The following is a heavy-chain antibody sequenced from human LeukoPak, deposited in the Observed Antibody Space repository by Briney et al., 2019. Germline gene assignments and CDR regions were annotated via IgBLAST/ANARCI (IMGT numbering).Heavy chain of an antibody. CDR1: GGSFSGYY. D-gene: IGHD5-18*01. J-gene: IGHJ5*02. Sequence: PSETLSLTCAVYGGSFSGYYWSWIRQPPGKGLEWIGEINHSGSTNYNPSLKSRVTISVDTSKNQFSLKLSSVTAADTAVYYCARRTDTAMLLRVRRNNWFDPWGQGTLVTVSS. CDR2: INHSGST. V-gene: IGHV4-34*01. CDR3: ARRTDTAMLLRVRRNNWFDP.